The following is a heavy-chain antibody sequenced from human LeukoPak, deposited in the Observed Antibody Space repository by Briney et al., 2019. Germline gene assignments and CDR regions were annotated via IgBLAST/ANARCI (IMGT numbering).Heavy chain of an antibody. J-gene: IGHJ4*02. D-gene: IGHD6-25*01. CDR2: ISGSGGTT. V-gene: IGHV3-23*01. CDR1: GFTFSIYA. Sequence: GGSLRLSCAASGFTFSIYAMSWVRQAPGKGLEWVSTISGSGGTTYYADSVKGRFTISRDNSKNTLYLQMNSLRAEDTAVYYCAKIRRSGVGPIDYWGQGTLVTVSS. CDR3: AKIRRSGVGPIDY.